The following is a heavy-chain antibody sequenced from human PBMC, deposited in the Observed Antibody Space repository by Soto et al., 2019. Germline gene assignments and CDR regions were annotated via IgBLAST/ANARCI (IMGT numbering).Heavy chain of an antibody. Sequence: QVQLQQWGAGLLKPSETLSLTCAVYGGSFSGYYWSWIRQPPGKGLEWIGEINHSGSTNYNPSLKSRVTISVDPSKNQFSLKLSSVTAADTAVYYCASSPGIAVAGRVGYYYYGMDVWGQGTTVTVSS. V-gene: IGHV4-34*01. J-gene: IGHJ6*02. D-gene: IGHD6-19*01. CDR3: ASSPGIAVAGRVGYYYYGMDV. CDR2: INHSGST. CDR1: GGSFSGYY.